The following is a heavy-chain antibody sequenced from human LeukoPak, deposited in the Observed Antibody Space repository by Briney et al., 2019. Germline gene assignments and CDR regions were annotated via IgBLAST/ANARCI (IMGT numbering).Heavy chain of an antibody. CDR2: ISGSRNNT. D-gene: IGHD2-21*02. Sequence: PGGSLRLSCAASGFTFSSYAMAWVRQAPGKGLEWVSAISGSRNNTYYADSVKGRFTISRDNSKNTLYLQMNSLRAEDTAVYYCAKGMETDIVVVTAMLDYWGQGTLVTVSS. CDR3: AKGMETDIVVVTAMLDY. J-gene: IGHJ4*02. CDR1: GFTFSSYA. V-gene: IGHV3-23*01.